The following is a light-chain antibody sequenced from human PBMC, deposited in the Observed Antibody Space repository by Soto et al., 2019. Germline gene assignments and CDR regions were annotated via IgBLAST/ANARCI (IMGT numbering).Light chain of an antibody. V-gene: IGKV1-5*03. J-gene: IGKJ1*01. Sequence: DIQMTQSPSILSASVGDRVTITCRASQSISSWLAWYQQKPGKAPNLLIYKASHLENGVPSRFSGSGSGTEFTLTISSLQSEDFAVYYCQQYNNWPPGTFGQGTKVDIK. CDR2: KAS. CDR3: QQYNNWPPGT. CDR1: QSISSW.